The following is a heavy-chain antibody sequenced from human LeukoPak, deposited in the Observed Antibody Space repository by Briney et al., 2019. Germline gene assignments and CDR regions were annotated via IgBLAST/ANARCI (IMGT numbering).Heavy chain of an antibody. CDR2: VSAYNGNT. V-gene: IGHV1-18*01. D-gene: IGHD2-8*01. Sequence: ASVKVSCKASGYTFTSYGISWVRQAPGQELEWMGWVSAYNGNTNYAQRLQGRVTMTTDTSTSTAYMELRSLRSDDTAVYYCARGYCTNGVCPPQGLDYWGQGTLVTVSS. CDR3: ARGYCTNGVCPPQGLDY. J-gene: IGHJ4*02. CDR1: GYTFTSYG.